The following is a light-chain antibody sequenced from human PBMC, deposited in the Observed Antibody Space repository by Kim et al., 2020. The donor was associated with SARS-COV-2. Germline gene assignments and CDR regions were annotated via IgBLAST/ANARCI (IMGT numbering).Light chain of an antibody. V-gene: IGLV1-40*01. J-gene: IGLJ3*02. Sequence: VTIYCTGSRSHLGAGYNVHWYQQLPGTAPKLLIYGNNNRPSGVPDRFSGSNSGTSASLTITGLLAEDEADYYCQSFDSRLTGWAFGGGTKVTVL. CDR1: RSHLGAGYN. CDR2: GNN. CDR3: QSFDSRLTGWA.